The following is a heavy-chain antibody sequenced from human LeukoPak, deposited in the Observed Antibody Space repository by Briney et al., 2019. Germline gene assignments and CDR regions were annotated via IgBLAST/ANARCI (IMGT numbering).Heavy chain of an antibody. V-gene: IGHV4-34*01. CDR3: ASLHYYGSGRQIDY. Sequence: SETLSLTRAVYGGSFSGYYWSWIRQPPGKGLEWIGEINHSGSTNYNPSLKSRVTISVDTSKNQFSLKLSSVTAADTAVYYCASLHYYGSGRQIDYWGQGTLVTVSS. D-gene: IGHD3-10*01. CDR2: INHSGST. CDR1: GGSFSGYY. J-gene: IGHJ4*02.